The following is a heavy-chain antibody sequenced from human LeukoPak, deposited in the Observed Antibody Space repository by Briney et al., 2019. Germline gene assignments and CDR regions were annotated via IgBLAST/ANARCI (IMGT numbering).Heavy chain of an antibody. J-gene: IGHJ4*02. CDR3: ARVIVMVRGVIQSHYFDY. V-gene: IGHV4-4*02. Sequence: SGTLSLTYAVSGGSISSSNWWSWVRQPPGKGLEWIGEIYHSGSTNYNPSLKSRVTISVDKSKNQFSLKLSSVTAADTAVYYCARVIVMVRGVIQSHYFDYWGQGTLVTVSS. CDR2: IYHSGST. D-gene: IGHD3-10*01. CDR1: GGSISSSNW.